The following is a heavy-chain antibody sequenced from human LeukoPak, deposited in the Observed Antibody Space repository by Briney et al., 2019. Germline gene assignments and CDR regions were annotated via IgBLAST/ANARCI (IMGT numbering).Heavy chain of an antibody. CDR1: GYSISSGYY. V-gene: IGHV4-38-2*01. CDR2: IYHSGST. J-gene: IGHJ3*02. D-gene: IGHD3-16*01. CDR3: ARHPWGPGAFDI. Sequence: SETLSLTCAVSGYSISSGYYWGWIRQPPGKGLEWIGSIYHSGSTYYNPSLKSRVTISIDTSKNQFSLKLSSVTAADTAVYYCARHPWGPGAFDIWGQGTMVTVSS.